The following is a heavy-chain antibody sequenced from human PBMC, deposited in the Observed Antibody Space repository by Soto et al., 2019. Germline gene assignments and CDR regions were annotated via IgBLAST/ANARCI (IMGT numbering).Heavy chain of an antibody. CDR2: LNSDASTI. V-gene: IGHV3-74*01. CDR3: AGGRGTQLWSLLYH. Sequence: EVQLVESGGGFVQAGGSLRLSCAASGFTFSSYWMHWVRQAPGKGLLWVSRLNSDASTINYADSVKGRFTISRDNARNILYNQMNSRRTDDTAVFYYAGGRGTQLWSLLYHWGQGTMVTVSS. J-gene: IGHJ4*01. CDR1: GFTFSSYW. D-gene: IGHD1-1*01.